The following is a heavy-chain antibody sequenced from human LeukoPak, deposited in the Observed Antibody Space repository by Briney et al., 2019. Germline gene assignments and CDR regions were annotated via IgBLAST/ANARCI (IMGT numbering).Heavy chain of an antibody. J-gene: IGHJ4*02. V-gene: IGHV4-61*08. CDR3: ASVFGSSEDY. CDR2: IYYSGST. D-gene: IGHD1-26*01. CDR1: GGSISSGGYY. Sequence: SETLSLTCTVSGGSISSGGYYWSWIRQHPGKGLEWIGYIYYSGSTNYNPSLKSRVTISVDTSKNQFSLKLSSVTAADTAVHYCASVFGSSEDYWGQGTLVTVSS.